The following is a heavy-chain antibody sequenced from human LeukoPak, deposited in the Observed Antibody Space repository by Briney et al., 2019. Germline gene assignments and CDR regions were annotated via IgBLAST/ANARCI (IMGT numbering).Heavy chain of an antibody. CDR1: GGSISSSSYY. CDR3: ARLYWEEPDY. V-gene: IGHV4-39*01. CDR2: IYYSGST. D-gene: IGHD2-8*02. Sequence: SETLFLTCTVSGGSISSSSYYWGWIRQPPGKGLEWIGNIYYSGSTYYNPSLKSRVTISVDTSKNQFSLRLSSVTAADTAVYYCARLYWEEPDYWGQGTLVTVSS. J-gene: IGHJ4*02.